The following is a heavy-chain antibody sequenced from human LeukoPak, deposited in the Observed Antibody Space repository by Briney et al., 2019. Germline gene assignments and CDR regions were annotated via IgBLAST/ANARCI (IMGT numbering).Heavy chain of an antibody. J-gene: IGHJ4*02. CDR1: GFTFSSYA. CDR3: ARDRYGSGIFLVY. Sequence: GRSLRLSCAASGFTFSSYAMHWVRQAPGKGLEWVAVISYDGSNKYYADSVKGRFTISRDNSKNTLYLQMNSLRAEDTAVYYCARDRYGSGIFLVYWGQGTLVTVSS. V-gene: IGHV3-30*01. CDR2: ISYDGSNK. D-gene: IGHD3-10*01.